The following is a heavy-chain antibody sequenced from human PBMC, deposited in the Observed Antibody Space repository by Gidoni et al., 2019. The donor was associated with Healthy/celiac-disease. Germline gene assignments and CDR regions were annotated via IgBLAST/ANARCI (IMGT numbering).Heavy chain of an antibody. V-gene: IGHV3-30-3*01. Sequence: WVRQAPGKGLEWVAVISYDGSNKYYADSVKGRFTISRDNSKNTLYLQMNSLRAEDTAVYYCARDHLEYQLLAFDYWGQGTLVTVSS. CDR3: ARDHLEYQLLAFDY. J-gene: IGHJ4*02. D-gene: IGHD2-2*01. CDR2: ISYDGSNK.